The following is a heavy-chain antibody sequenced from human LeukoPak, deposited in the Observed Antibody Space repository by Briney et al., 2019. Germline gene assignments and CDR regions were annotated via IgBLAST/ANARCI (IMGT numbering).Heavy chain of an antibody. CDR2: ISGSGDST. D-gene: IGHD1-26*01. V-gene: IGHV3-23*01. CDR3: AKIAETSGIYGQGYDY. Sequence: GGSLRLSCAASGFTFSSYAMSWVRQAPGKGLEGVSAISGSGDSTYYADSVKGGVTISRDNSKNTLYLQMNSLRAEDTAVYYCAKIAETSGIYGQGYDYWGQGTLVTVSS. CDR1: GFTFSSYA. J-gene: IGHJ4*02.